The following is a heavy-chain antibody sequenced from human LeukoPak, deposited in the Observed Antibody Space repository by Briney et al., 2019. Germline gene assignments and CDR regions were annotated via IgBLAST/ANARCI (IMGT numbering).Heavy chain of an antibody. J-gene: IGHJ6*03. V-gene: IGHV4-34*01. CDR1: GGSFSGYY. CDR2: INHSGST. D-gene: IGHD5-12*01. Sequence: PSETLSFTCAVYGGSFSGYYWSWIRQPPGKGLEWIGEINHSGSTNYNPSLKSRVTISVDTSKNQFSLKLSSVTAADTAVYYCARGYDPSGDYMDVWGKGTTVTISS. CDR3: ARGYDPSGDYMDV.